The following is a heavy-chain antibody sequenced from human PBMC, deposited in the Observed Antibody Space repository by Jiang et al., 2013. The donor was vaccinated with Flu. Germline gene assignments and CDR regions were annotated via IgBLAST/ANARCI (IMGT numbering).Heavy chain of an antibody. CDR1: GFTFSSYA. CDR3: ARDSYGMDV. J-gene: IGHJ6*02. Sequence: VQLLESGGGVVQPGRSLRPSCAASGFTFSSYAMHWVRQAPGKGLEWVAVISYDGSNKYYADSVKGRFTISRDNSKNTLYLQMNSLRAEDTAVYYCARDSYGMDVWGQGTTVTVSS. V-gene: IGHV3-30-3*01. CDR2: ISYDGSNK.